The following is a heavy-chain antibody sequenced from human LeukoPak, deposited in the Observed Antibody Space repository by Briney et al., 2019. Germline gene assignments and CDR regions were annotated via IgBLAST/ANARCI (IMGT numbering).Heavy chain of an antibody. CDR1: GFTFSSYG. J-gene: IGHJ4*02. CDR3: AREGYDYVWGSYRQRNSFDY. CDR2: IWYDGSNK. D-gene: IGHD3-16*02. Sequence: GGSLRLSCVVSGFTFSSYGMHWVRQAPGKGLEWVAVIWYDGSNKYYADSVKGRFTISRDNSKNTLYLQMNSLRAEDTAVYYCAREGYDYVWGSYRQRNSFDYWGQGTLVTVSS. V-gene: IGHV3-33*01.